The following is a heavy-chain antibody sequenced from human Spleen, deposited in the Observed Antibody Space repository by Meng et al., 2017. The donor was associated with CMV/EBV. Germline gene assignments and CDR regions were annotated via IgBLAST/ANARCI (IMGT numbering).Heavy chain of an antibody. D-gene: IGHD3-3*01. Sequence: ETLSLTCAASGFTFSSYWMHWVRQAPGKGLVWVSRINSDGSSTSYADSVKGRFTISRDNAKNTLYLQMNSLRVDDTAVYYCARAPEWLLGNDAFDIWGQGTMVTVSS. CDR1: GFTFSSYW. J-gene: IGHJ3*02. CDR3: ARAPEWLLGNDAFDI. V-gene: IGHV3-74*01. CDR2: INSDGSST.